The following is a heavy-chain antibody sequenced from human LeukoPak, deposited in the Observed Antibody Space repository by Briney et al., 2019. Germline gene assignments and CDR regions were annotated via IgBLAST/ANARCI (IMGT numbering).Heavy chain of an antibody. CDR2: IRVHNGDT. CDR1: GYMFAVFG. CDR3: ARDRYDVGVAFDF. J-gene: IGHJ3*01. V-gene: IGHV1-18*01. D-gene: IGHD3-9*01. Sequence: EASVKVSCKASGYMFAVFGITWVRQAPGQGLGWMGSIRVHNGDTNYAQKFQGRLTMTTDTSATTAYMELRSLKSDDTAVYYCARDRYDVGVAFDFWGQGTMVTVSS.